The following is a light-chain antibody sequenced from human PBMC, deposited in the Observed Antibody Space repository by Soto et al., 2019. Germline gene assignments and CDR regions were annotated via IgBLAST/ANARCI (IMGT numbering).Light chain of an antibody. CDR3: QSYDNRLSGSV. V-gene: IGLV1-40*01. J-gene: IGLJ2*01. CDR1: SSNVGAGYD. Sequence: QSVLTQPPSVSGAPGQRVTISCTGSSSNVGAGYDVHWYQQLPGTAPKVLIYGNSNRPSGVPDRFSGSKSGTSASLAITGLQAEDEAYYYCQSYDNRLSGSVFGGGTKVTVL. CDR2: GNS.